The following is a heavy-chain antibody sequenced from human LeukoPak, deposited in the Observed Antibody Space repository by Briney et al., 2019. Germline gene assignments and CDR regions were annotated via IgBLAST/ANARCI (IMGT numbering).Heavy chain of an antibody. Sequence: GGSLRLSCAASGFTFSSYWMSWVRQVPGKGLEWVSVISGGGGSTDYADSVKGRFTISRDNSKNTLYLQMISLRAEDTAVYYCAQMSRSSSYYNYFNFWGQGTLVTVSS. J-gene: IGHJ4*02. CDR1: GFTFSSYW. V-gene: IGHV3-23*01. D-gene: IGHD6-13*01. CDR3: AQMSRSSSYYNYFNF. CDR2: ISGGGGST.